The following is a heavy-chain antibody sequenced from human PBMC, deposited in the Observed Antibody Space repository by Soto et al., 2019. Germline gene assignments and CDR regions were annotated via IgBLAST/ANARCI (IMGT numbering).Heavy chain of an antibody. CDR2: IYYNGST. Sequence: PSETLSLTXTVSGGSISSGVYYWSWNRQHPGKGLEWIGYIYYNGSTYYNPSLKSRVTISVDTSKNQFSLKLSSVTAADTAVYYCARQDIVLVPGPWSRFDPSGQRTLVTVSS. J-gene: IGHJ5*02. CDR1: GGSISSGVYY. V-gene: IGHV4-31*02. D-gene: IGHD2-2*01. CDR3: ARQDIVLVPGPWSRFDP.